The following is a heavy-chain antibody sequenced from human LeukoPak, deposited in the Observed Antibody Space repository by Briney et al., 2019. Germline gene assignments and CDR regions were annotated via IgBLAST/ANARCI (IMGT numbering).Heavy chain of an antibody. D-gene: IGHD3-10*01. CDR3: ARGYGVRGVPPYFDY. CDR2: INPNSGGT. V-gene: IGHV1-2*02. Sequence: ASVKVSCKASGGTFSSYAISWVRQAPGQGLEWMGWINPNSGGTNYAQKFQGRVTMTRDTSISTAYMELSSLRSDDTAVYYCARGYGVRGVPPYFDYWGQGTLVTVSS. CDR1: GGTFSSYA. J-gene: IGHJ4*02.